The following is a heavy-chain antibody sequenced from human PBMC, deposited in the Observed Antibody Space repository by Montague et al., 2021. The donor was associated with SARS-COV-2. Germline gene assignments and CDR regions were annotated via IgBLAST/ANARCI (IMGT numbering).Heavy chain of an antibody. D-gene: IGHD3-16*01. CDR1: GDSISSYY. Sequence: SETLSLTCSVSGDSISSYYYNWIRQTPGKGLEWTGYAYYVPSTNCENTNSNPSPKRRVTISLDTSVNQFSLKLSSVTAADTAVYYCARTWRFGQSYGLDIWGEGTMVTVSS. J-gene: IGHJ3*02. CDR3: ARTWRFGQSYGLDI. CDR2: AYYVPSTNCENT. V-gene: IGHV4-59*01.